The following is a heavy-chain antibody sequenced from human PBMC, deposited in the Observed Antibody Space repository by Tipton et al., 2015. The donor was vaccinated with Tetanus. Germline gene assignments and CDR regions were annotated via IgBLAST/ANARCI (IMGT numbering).Heavy chain of an antibody. Sequence: LRLSCTVSGASVNSGGYSWAWIRQPPGGGLEWIGEINQRGTTYNPSLNRRATISVDSSATELSLSLSSVTAADTAVYFCAILPKHWQAPRGAPWGQGVLVTVSS. CDR2: INQRGTT. D-gene: IGHD1-1*01. J-gene: IGHJ5*02. CDR1: GASVNSGGYS. V-gene: IGHV4-61*08. CDR3: AILPKHWQAPRGAP.